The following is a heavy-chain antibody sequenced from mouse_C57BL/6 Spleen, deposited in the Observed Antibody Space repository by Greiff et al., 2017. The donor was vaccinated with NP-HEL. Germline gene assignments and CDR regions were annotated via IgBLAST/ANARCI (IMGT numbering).Heavy chain of an antibody. CDR2: ISSGSSTI. D-gene: IGHD2-4*01. V-gene: IGHV5-17*01. Sequence: VKVVESGGGLVKPGGSLKLSCAASGFTFSDYGMHWVRQAPEKGLEWVAYISSGSSTIYYADTVKGRFTISRYNAKNTLFLQMTSLRSEDTAMYYCARIYDYDVRYAMDYWGQGTSVTVSS. CDR1: GFTFSDYG. J-gene: IGHJ4*01. CDR3: ARIYDYDVRYAMDY.